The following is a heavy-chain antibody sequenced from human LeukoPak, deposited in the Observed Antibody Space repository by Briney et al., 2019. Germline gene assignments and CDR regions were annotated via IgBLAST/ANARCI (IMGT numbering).Heavy chain of an antibody. Sequence: GGSLRLSCAVAGFTFTSYWTSSVRQAPGKGLEWVANINQDVSATYYVDSVKGRFTISRDNAKNSLDLQMSSLRAEDTAVDYCTRSSTMIAEDVWGQGTLVTVSS. CDR2: INQDVSAT. CDR1: GFTFTSYW. D-gene: IGHD3-22*01. V-gene: IGHV3-7*04. J-gene: IGHJ4*02. CDR3: TRSSTMIAEDV.